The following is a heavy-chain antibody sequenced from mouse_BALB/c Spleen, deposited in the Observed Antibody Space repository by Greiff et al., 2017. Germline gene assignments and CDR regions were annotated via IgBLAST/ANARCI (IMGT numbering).Heavy chain of an antibody. Sequence: ESGPGLVKPSQSLSLTCTVTGYSITSDYAWNWIRQFPGNKLEWMGYISYSGSTSYNPSLKSRISITRDTSKNQFFLQLNSVTTEDTATYYCARGHYRYLYAMDYWGQGTSVTVSS. CDR2: ISYSGST. J-gene: IGHJ4*01. CDR3: ARGHYRYLYAMDY. V-gene: IGHV3-2*02. CDR1: GYSITSDYA. D-gene: IGHD2-14*01.